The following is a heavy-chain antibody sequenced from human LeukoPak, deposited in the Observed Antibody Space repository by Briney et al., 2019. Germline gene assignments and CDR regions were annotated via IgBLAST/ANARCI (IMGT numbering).Heavy chain of an antibody. CDR3: ARDGGAIDYYDSSGSWFDP. D-gene: IGHD3-22*01. J-gene: IGHJ5*02. CDR1: GFTFSSYS. Sequence: GGSLRLSCAASGFTFSSYSMNWVRQAPGKGLDWVSSISSSSSYIYYADSVKGRFTISRDNAKNSLYLQMNSLRAEDTAVYYCARDGGAIDYYDSSGSWFDPWGQGTLVTVSS. CDR2: ISSSSSYI. V-gene: IGHV3-21*01.